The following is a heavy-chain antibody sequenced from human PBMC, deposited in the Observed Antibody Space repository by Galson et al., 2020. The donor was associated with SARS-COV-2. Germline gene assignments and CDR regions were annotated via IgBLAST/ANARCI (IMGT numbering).Heavy chain of an antibody. J-gene: IGHJ2*01. Sequence: ETLSLTCTVSGGSISNYYWSWIRQPPGKGLEWIGYIYYSGITNYNPSLKSRVTISVDTSKNQFSLKLSSVSAADTAVYYCARLISTFSLDWYFDLWGRGTLVTVSS. CDR2: IYYSGIT. CDR3: ARLISTFSLDWYFDL. CDR1: GGSISNYY. V-gene: IGHV4-59*08. D-gene: IGHD3-16*01.